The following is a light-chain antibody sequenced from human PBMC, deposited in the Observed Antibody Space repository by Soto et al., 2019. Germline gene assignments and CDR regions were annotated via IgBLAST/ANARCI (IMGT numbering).Light chain of an antibody. J-gene: IGLJ3*02. Sequence: QSVLTQPPSASGTPGQRVTISCSGSSSNIGSNSVNWYQQLPGTAPKLLIYSNDQRPSGVPDRFSGSKSGTSASLAISGLQSEDEADYYCAAWDDSLDGYWVFGGGTKLTVL. CDR3: AAWDDSLDGYWV. CDR1: SSNIGSNS. CDR2: SND. V-gene: IGLV1-44*01.